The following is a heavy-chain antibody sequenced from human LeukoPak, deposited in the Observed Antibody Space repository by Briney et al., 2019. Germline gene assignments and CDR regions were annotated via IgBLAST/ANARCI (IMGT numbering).Heavy chain of an antibody. J-gene: IGHJ4*02. CDR1: GFTFSTYP. CDR2: IKYDGSNQ. V-gene: IGHV3-30-3*01. D-gene: IGHD6-19*01. Sequence: GGSLRLSCAASGFTFSTYPMHWVRQAPGKGLEWVAVIKYDGSNQYYADSVKGRFTISRDNSKSTLYLQMNSLRVDDTAVYYCARAYSSGWYVAEYWGQGTLVSVSS. CDR3: ARAYSSGWYVAEY.